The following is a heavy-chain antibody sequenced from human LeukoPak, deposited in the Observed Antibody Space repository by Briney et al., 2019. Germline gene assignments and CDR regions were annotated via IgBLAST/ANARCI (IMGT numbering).Heavy chain of an antibody. Sequence: SETLSLTCTVSGGSISGFHWSWIRQPPGKGLEWIGYIHYSGSTDYNPSLKSRVTISVDTSKNQFSLKLSSVTAADTAVYYCTRHLDYYGSGSYEYWGQGTLVTGSS. CDR2: IHYSGST. D-gene: IGHD3-10*01. J-gene: IGHJ4*02. V-gene: IGHV4-59*08. CDR1: GGSISGFH. CDR3: TRHLDYYGSGSYEY.